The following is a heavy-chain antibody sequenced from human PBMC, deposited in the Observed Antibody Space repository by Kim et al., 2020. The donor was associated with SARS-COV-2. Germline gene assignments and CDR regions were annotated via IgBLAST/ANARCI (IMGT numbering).Heavy chain of an antibody. D-gene: IGHD4-4*01. Sequence: IHSEDPVRGRFTIPMDHDKNSLYLQMNSLRAEDTAVYYCARGPNYSPFDYWGQGTLVTVSS. CDR3: ARGPNYSPFDY. J-gene: IGHJ4*02. V-gene: IGHV3-11*04. CDR2: I.